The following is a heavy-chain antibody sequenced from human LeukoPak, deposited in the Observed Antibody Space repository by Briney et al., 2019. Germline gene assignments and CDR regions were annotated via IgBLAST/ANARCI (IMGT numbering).Heavy chain of an antibody. J-gene: IGHJ4*02. CDR2: ISAYNGNT. CDR1: GYTFTSYG. CDR3: ARDPPLERITMVRGPKKEDDY. D-gene: IGHD3-10*01. Sequence: VASVKVSCKASGYTFTSYGIIWVRQAPGQGLEWMGWISAYNGNTNYAQKLQGRVTMTTDTSTSTAYMELRSLRSDDTAVYYCARDPPLERITMVRGPKKEDDYWGQGTMVTVSS. V-gene: IGHV1-18*01.